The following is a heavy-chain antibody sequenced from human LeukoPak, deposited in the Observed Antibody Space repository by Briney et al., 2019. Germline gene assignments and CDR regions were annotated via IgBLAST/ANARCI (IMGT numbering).Heavy chain of an antibody. CDR1: GFTFSSYW. CDR3: ARRINYYDSSGYYYVRYIDS. Sequence: QPGGSLRLSCAASGFTFSSYWMYWVRQAPGKGPVWVARINTDGGSLNYADSVKGRFTISRDNAKNTLYLQMNSLGAEDTAVYYCARRINYYDSSGYYYVRYIDSWGQGTLVAVSS. CDR2: INTDGGSL. D-gene: IGHD3-22*01. V-gene: IGHV3-74*01. J-gene: IGHJ4*02.